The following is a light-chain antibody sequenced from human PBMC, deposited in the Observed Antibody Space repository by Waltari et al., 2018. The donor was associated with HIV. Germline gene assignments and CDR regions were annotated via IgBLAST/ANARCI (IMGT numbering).Light chain of an antibody. Sequence: SYELTQPLSVSVAPGQTARITCGGDNIGSKNVHWYQQKPGQAPVLVISRDNNRPSGIPGRFFGSNSGDTATLTISRTQAGDEADYYCQVWDTTILYVFGTGTKLTVL. CDR1: NIGSKN. CDR3: QVWDTTILYV. CDR2: RDN. J-gene: IGLJ1*01. V-gene: IGLV3-9*01.